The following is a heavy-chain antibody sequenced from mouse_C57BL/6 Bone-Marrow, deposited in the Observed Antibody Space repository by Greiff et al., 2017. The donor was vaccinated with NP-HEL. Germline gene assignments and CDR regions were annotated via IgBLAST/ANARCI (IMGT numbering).Heavy chain of an antibody. CDR3: TRTIHYSLAMYY. Sequence: VQLKQSGPELVKPGASVKISCKASGYSFTDYNMNWVKQSNGKSLEWIGVINPNYGTTSYNQKFKGKATLTVDQSSSTAYMQLNSLTSEDSAFYCCTRTIHYSLAMYYWGQGTSVTVSS. V-gene: IGHV1-39*01. D-gene: IGHD1-1*01. J-gene: IGHJ4*01. CDR2: INPNYGTT. CDR1: GYSFTDYN.